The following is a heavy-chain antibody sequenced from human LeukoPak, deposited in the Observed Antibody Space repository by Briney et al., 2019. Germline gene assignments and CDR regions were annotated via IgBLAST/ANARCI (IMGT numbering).Heavy chain of an antibody. CDR3: ARAVWSGYYYFDC. CDR1: GGSFSGYS. J-gene: IGHJ4*02. Sequence: SETLSLTCAVYGGSFSGYSWSWIRQPPGKGLEWIGYIYHSGSTYYNPSLKSRVTISVDRSKNQFSLKLSSVTAADTAVYYCARAVWSGYYYFDCWGQGTLVTVSS. CDR2: IYHSGST. D-gene: IGHD3-3*01. V-gene: IGHV4-30-2*01.